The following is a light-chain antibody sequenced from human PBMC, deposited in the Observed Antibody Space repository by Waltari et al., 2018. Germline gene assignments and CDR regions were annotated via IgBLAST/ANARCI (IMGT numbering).Light chain of an antibody. Sequence: SYVLTQPPSVAVAPGETARVTCGGNNIESKSVHWYQQKPGQAPVLVIAYDSDRPSGIPERFSGSNSWDTATLTISRVEAGDEADYYCQVWDANTDPGVFGTGTEVTVL. J-gene: IGLJ1*01. V-gene: IGLV3-21*01. CDR2: YDS. CDR3: QVWDANTDPGV. CDR1: NIESKS.